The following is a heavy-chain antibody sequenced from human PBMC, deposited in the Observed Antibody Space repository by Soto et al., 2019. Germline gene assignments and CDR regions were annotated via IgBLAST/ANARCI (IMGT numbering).Heavy chain of an antibody. CDR2: NNYSGRA. CDR1: GASVTRVRAQ. CDR3: ARGVGFGYNYYHMDR. J-gene: IGHJ6*02. Sequence: PSETLSLTCTVSGASVTRVRAQWSWILQPPRKGLEWIGYNNYSGRANDTPTRGSRVTISIDTSNSQFSLKLTSVTAADTAVYYCARGVGFGYNYYHMDRWGQGTTVTVSS. V-gene: IGHV4-61*01. D-gene: IGHD5-18*01.